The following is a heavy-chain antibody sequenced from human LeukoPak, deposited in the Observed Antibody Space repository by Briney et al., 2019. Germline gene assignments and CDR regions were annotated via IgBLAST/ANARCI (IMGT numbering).Heavy chain of an antibody. V-gene: IGHV3-23*01. CDR2: ISGSGDKT. CDR1: GFTFSGFG. J-gene: IGHJ6*01. Sequence: PGGSLRLSCAASGFTFSGFGMSWVRRTPGKGLEWVAGISGSGDKTIYADSVKGRFTITRDNSKNTLYLEVNSLRAEDTAIYYCAKMKGHPLPKYYMDVWGQGTPVTVSS. CDR3: AKMKGHPLPKYYMDV. D-gene: IGHD1-26*01.